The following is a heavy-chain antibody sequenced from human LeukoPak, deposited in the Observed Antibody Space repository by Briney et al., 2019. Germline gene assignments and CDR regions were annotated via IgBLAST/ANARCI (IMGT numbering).Heavy chain of an antibody. CDR2: ISYDGSNK. CDR1: GFTFSSYG. V-gene: IGHV3-30*03. J-gene: IGHJ4*02. D-gene: IGHD6-19*01. Sequence: GGSLRLSCAASGFTFSSYGMHWVRQAPGKGLEWVAVISYDGSNKYYADSVGGRFTISRDNSKNTLYLQMNSLRAEDTAVYYCATPQQWLVQWNYFDYWGQGTLVTVSS. CDR3: ATPQQWLVQWNYFDY.